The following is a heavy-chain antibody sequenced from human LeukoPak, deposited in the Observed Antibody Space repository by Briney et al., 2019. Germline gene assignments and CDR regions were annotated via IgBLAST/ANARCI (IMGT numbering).Heavy chain of an antibody. V-gene: IGHV1-69*13. D-gene: IGHD5-18*01. CDR1: GYTFTSYD. CDR3: ARGGDTAMVDRYYFDY. CDR2: IIPIFGTA. J-gene: IGHJ4*02. Sequence: SVKVSCKASGYTFTSYDINWVRQAPGQGLEWMGGIIPIFGTANYAQKFQGRVTITADESTSTAYMELSSLRSEDTAVYYCARGGDTAMVDRYYFDYWGQGTLVTVSS.